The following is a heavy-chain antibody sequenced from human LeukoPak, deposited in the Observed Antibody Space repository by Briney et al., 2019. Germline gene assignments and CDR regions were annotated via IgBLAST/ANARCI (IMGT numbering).Heavy chain of an antibody. CDR2: INHSGST. V-gene: IGHV4-34*01. Sequence: SVTLSLTCAVYGGSFSGYYWSWIRQPPGKGLEWIGEINHSGSTNYNPSLKSRVTISVDTSKNQFSLKLSSVTAADTAVYYCARGLYSGYADYFDYWGQGTLVTVSS. CDR3: ARGLYSGYADYFDY. D-gene: IGHD5-12*01. J-gene: IGHJ4*02. CDR1: GGSFSGYY.